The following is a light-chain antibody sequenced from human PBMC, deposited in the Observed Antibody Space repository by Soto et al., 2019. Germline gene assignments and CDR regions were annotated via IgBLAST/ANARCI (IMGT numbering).Light chain of an antibody. CDR2: DAS. V-gene: IGKV1-5*01. CDR3: QQLNSYPLIT. CDR1: HSISTG. Sequence: DIQMTQSPSTLSSSVGDRVTITCRASHSISTGLAWYQQKPGKAPNLLIYDASTLESGVPSRFSGSGSGTEFTLTISSLQPEDFATYYCQQLNSYPLITFGQGTRLEIK. J-gene: IGKJ5*01.